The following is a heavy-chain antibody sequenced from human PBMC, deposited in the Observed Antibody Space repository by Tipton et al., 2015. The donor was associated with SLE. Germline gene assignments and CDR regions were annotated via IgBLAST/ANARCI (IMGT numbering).Heavy chain of an antibody. J-gene: IGHJ4*02. V-gene: IGHV4-34*12. CDR1: GDSLSGQY. CDR3: ARVPSGQGAYHFDS. CDR2: VFRGGST. Sequence: TLSLTCSVYGDSLSGQYWSWIRQPPGKGLEWIGEVFRGGSTNYSPSLESRVTITVDMSKNQFSLRLISVTAADTAVYYCARVPSGQGAYHFDSWGQGTLVIVS. D-gene: IGHD1-26*01.